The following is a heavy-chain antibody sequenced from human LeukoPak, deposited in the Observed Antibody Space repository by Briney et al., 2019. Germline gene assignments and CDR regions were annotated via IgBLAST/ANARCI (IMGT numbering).Heavy chain of an antibody. Sequence: GGSLRLSCAASGFTFDDYAMSWVRQAPGKGLEWVSGINWNDGSTGYADSVKGRFTISRDNAKNSLYLQMNSLRAEDTALYYCARLALRGVISRSYYYYMDVWGKGTTVTVSS. CDR1: GFTFDDYA. D-gene: IGHD3-10*01. CDR3: ARLALRGVISRSYYYYMDV. CDR2: INWNDGST. J-gene: IGHJ6*03. V-gene: IGHV3-20*04.